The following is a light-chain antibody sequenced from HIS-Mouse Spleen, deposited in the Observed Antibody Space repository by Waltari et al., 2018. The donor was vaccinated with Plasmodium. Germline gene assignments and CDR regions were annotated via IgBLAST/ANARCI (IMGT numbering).Light chain of an antibody. CDR1: SSNIGNNY. CDR3: GTWDSSLSAGVV. J-gene: IGLJ2*01. CDR2: DNN. V-gene: IGLV1-51*01. Sequence: QSVLTQPPSVSAAPGQKVTISCSGSSSNIGNNYVSWYQQLPGTAPKLLIYDNNKRPSGIPDRFSGSKSGTSATLGMTGLQTGDEADYYCGTWDSSLSAGVVFGGGTKLTVL.